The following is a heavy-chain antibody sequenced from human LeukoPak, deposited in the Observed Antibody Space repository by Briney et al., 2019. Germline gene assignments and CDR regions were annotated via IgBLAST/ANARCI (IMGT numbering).Heavy chain of an antibody. CDR3: ARDNSVRDAAWWFNP. J-gene: IGHJ5*02. CDR1: GYTFTSNY. Sequence: ASVKVSCKAFGYTFTSNYMHWVRQAPGQGLEWMGVISPSGGSTSYAQKFQGRVTLTRDMSTSTDYLELSSLRSEDTAVYYCARDNSVRDAAWWFNPWGQGTLVTVSS. CDR2: ISPSGGST. V-gene: IGHV1-46*01. D-gene: IGHD5-24*01.